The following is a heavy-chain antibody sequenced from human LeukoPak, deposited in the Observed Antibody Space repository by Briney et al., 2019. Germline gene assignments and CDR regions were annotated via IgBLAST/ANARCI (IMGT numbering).Heavy chain of an antibody. V-gene: IGHV4-59*12. CDR3: ARGRQQGGDFDY. J-gene: IGHJ4*02. CDR2: TYYNGNN. Sequence: SETLSLTCTVSGASISGYYWTWIRQPPGKGLEWIGYTYYNGNNHFNSSLKSRVTISGDPSKNQFSLKMTSVTTADTAVYYCARGRQQGGDFDYWGQGTLVTASS. D-gene: IGHD6-13*01. CDR1: GASISGYY.